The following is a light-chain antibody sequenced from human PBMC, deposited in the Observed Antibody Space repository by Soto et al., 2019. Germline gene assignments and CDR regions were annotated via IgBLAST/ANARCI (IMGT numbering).Light chain of an antibody. J-gene: IGKJ1*01. CDR1: QSVSSSY. CDR2: GAS. Sequence: EIVLTQSPGTLSLSPLEIATLSCMASQSVSSSYLARYQQKPGQAPRLLIYGASSRATGIPDRFSGSGSGTDFTLTISRLETEDFAVYYCQQYGSSGTFGQGTKVDI. V-gene: IGKV3-20*01. CDR3: QQYGSSGT.